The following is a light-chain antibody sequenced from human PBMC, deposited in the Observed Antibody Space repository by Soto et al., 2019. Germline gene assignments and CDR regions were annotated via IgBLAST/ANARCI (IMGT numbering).Light chain of an antibody. CDR1: QSIVRW. CDR2: KAS. V-gene: IGKV1-5*03. CDR3: QQYNSYPIT. Sequence: DIQMTQSPSTLSASVGDRVTITCRARQSIVRWLAWYQQKPGKAPKLLIYKASSLQSGVPSRFSGSGSGTEFTLTISSLQPDDFATYYCQQYNSYPITFGQGTRLEIK. J-gene: IGKJ5*01.